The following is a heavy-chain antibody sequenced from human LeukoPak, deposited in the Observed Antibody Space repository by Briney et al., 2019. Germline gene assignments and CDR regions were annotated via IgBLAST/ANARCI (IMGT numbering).Heavy chain of an antibody. V-gene: IGHV3-7*01. CDR3: ARQWELLPIPP. D-gene: IGHD1-26*01. Sequence: GGSLRLSCAASGFTFSSYWMSWVRQAPGKGLEWVANIKQDGSEKYYVDSLKGRFTISRDNAKNSLYLQMNSLRAEDTAVYYCARQWELLPIPPWGQGTLVTVSS. CDR2: IKQDGSEK. J-gene: IGHJ5*02. CDR1: GFTFSSYW.